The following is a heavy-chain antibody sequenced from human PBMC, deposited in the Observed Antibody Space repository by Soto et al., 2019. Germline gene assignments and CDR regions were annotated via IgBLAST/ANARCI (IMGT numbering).Heavy chain of an antibody. D-gene: IGHD3-3*01. J-gene: IGHJ4*02. V-gene: IGHV4-34*01. CDR1: GAPFSGYY. CDR3: ARGREIFGAVTPFEY. Sequence: SETLSLTCAVYGAPFSGYYWTWIRQPPGKGLGWIGEINHTGSTKYNPSLKSRVTISLDTSKNQFSLSLRSVTAADTAVYYCARGREIFGAVTPFEYWGQGTQVTVSS. CDR2: INHTGST.